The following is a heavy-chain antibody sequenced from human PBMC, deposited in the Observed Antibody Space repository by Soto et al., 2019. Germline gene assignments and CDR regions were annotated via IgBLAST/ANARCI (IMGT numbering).Heavy chain of an antibody. CDR2: IYYSGST. V-gene: IGHV4-59*08. Sequence: SETLSLTCTVSGDSIGTYYWSWIRQPPGKGLEWIGYIYYSGSTNYNPSLKSRVTISVDTSKSQFSLILSSVTAADTAVYYCARRLGGGSHDAFDIWGKGKMVTVS. J-gene: IGHJ3*02. D-gene: IGHD1-26*01. CDR1: GDSIGTYY. CDR3: ARRLGGGSHDAFDI.